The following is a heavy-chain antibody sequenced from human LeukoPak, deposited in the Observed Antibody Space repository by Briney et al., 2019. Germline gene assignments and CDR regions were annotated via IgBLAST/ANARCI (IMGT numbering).Heavy chain of an antibody. D-gene: IGHD3-3*01. CDR3: ARSGVNYDFWSGYHDAFDI. V-gene: IGHV4-4*09. Sequence: SETLSLTCTVSGGSISSYYGSWIRQPPGKGLEWIGWISGSGSTNYNPSLKSRVTISVDTSKNQFSLKLSSVTAADTAVYYCARSGVNYDFWSGYHDAFDIWGQGTMVTVSS. CDR1: GGSISSYY. CDR2: ISGSGST. J-gene: IGHJ3*02.